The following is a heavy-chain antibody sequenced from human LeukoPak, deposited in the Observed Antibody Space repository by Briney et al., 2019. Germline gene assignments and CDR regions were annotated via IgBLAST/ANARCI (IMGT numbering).Heavy chain of an antibody. J-gene: IGHJ4*02. CDR1: SDSFSLYY. CDR3: ARDGYYDFWSGRRDQAIDY. Sequence: PSETLSLTCTVSSDSFSLYYWSWIRQPAGKGLEWIGRIYTSGSTNYNPSLKSRVTMSVDTSKNQFSLKLSSVTAADTAVYYCARDGYYDFWSGRRDQAIDYWGQGTLVTVSS. D-gene: IGHD3-3*01. V-gene: IGHV4-4*07. CDR2: IYTSGST.